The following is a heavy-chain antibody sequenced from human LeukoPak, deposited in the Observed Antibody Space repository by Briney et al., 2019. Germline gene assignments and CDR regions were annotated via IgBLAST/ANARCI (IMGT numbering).Heavy chain of an antibody. CDR1: GGTFSSYA. D-gene: IGHD6-6*01. V-gene: IGHV1-69*05. CDR3: ARDTSSSSSRGYFDY. Sequence: SVKVSCKASGGTFSSYAISGVRHAPGQGREWRGRIIPIFGTANYAQKFQGRVTMTRDTSISTAYMELSRLRSDDTAVYYCARDTSSSSSRGYFDYWGQGTLVTVSS. CDR2: IIPIFGTA. J-gene: IGHJ4*02.